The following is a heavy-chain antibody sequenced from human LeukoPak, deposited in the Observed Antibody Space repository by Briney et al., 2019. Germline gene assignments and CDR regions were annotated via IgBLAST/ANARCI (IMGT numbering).Heavy chain of an antibody. CDR2: IKQDGSEK. J-gene: IGHJ5*02. D-gene: IGHD6-19*01. V-gene: IGHV3-7*01. CDR1: GFTFSSYW. Sequence: GGSLRLSCAASGFTFSSYWMSWVRQAPGKGLEWVANIKQDGSEKYYVDSVKGRFTISRDNAKNSLYLQMNSLRAEDTAVYYCAKDSSSGWNWFDPWGQGTLVTVSS. CDR3: AKDSSSGWNWFDP.